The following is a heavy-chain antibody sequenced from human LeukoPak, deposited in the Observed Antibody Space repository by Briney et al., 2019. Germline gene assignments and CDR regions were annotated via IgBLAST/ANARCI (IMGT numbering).Heavy chain of an antibody. V-gene: IGHV3-33*08. J-gene: IGHJ4*02. CDR2: IWYDGSNK. CDR3: ARGASGGNYFDY. CDR1: GFTFSSYG. D-gene: IGHD3-16*01. Sequence: PGGSLRLPCAASGFTFSSYGMHWVRQAPGKGLEWVAVIWYDGSNKYYADSVKGRFTISRDNSKNTLYLQMNSLRAEDTAVYYCARGASGGNYFDYWGQGTLVTVSS.